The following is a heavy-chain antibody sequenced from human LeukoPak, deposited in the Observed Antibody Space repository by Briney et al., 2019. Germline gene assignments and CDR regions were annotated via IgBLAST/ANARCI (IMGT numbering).Heavy chain of an antibody. CDR2: ISAYNGNT. CDR1: GYTFTSYG. J-gene: IGHJ4*02. CDR3: ARDPYYYGSGSAYGFDY. V-gene: IGHV1-18*01. Sequence: GASVKVSCKASGYTFTSYGISWVRQAPGQGLEWMGWISAYNGNTNYAQKLQGRVTMTTDTSTSTAYMELRSLRSDDTAVYYCARDPYYYGSGSAYGFDYWGQGTLVTVSS. D-gene: IGHD3-10*01.